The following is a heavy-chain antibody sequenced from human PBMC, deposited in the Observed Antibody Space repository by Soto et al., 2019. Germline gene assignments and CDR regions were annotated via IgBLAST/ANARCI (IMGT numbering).Heavy chain of an antibody. Sequence: QVQLVESGGGVVQPGRSLRLSCAASGFTFSSSSMHWVRQAPGKGLEWVAVTSFDGSSGYYADSVRGRFTISRDNSNNTLYLQMNSLRAADTAVYYCAKSPPAVAGYFDYWGQGTLVTVSS. D-gene: IGHD6-19*01. CDR2: TSFDGSSG. CDR1: GFTFSSSS. V-gene: IGHV3-30*18. CDR3: AKSPPAVAGYFDY. J-gene: IGHJ4*02.